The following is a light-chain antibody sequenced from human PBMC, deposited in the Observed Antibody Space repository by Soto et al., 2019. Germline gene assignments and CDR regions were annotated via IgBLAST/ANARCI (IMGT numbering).Light chain of an antibody. J-gene: IGKJ4*01. CDR2: DAS. CDR3: QQRSNWPYLT. V-gene: IGKV3-11*01. CDR1: QSVSGY. Sequence: EIVLTQSPDTLSLSPGERATLSCRASQSVSGYLGWYQQKPGQAPRLLIYDASNRAYGVPARFRGSGSGTNFTLTIASREPEDFAVYYCQQRSNWPYLTFGGGTRV.